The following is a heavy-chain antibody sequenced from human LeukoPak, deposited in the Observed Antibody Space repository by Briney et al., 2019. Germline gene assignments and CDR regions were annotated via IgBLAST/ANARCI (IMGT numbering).Heavy chain of an antibody. V-gene: IGHV4-39*07. J-gene: IGHJ6*03. D-gene: IGHD1-26*01. CDR1: GGSNSSSSYY. CDR2: IYYSGRT. Sequence: PSETLSLTCTVSGGSNSSSSYYWGWIRQPPGKGLEWIGSIYYSGRTYYNPSLKSRATISVDTSKNQFSLKLSSVTAADTAVYYCAREGWDYYYYMDVWGKGTTVTVSS. CDR3: AREGWDYYYYMDV.